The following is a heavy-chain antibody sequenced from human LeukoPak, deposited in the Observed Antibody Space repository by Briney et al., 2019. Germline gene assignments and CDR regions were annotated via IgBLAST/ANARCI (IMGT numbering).Heavy chain of an antibody. V-gene: IGHV4-61*01. CDR1: GASLSSGTYY. CDR3: ARSSGGMYNYYYMDV. J-gene: IGHJ6*03. Sequence: SETLSLTCSVPGASLSSGTYYWNWIRQPPGKGLEWIAYQYYSGSPIYNPSLRSRVTISVDTSRDQFSLKVTSVTAADTAIYYCARSSGGMYNYYYMDVWGKGTTVTVSS. CDR2: QYYSGSP. D-gene: IGHD1-26*01.